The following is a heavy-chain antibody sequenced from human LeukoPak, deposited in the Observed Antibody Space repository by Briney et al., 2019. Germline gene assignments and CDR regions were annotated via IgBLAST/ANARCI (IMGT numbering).Heavy chain of an antibody. D-gene: IGHD3-3*01. CDR2: INHSGST. CDR3: ARYYDFWKNYYYYMDV. Sequence: SETLSLTCAVYGGSFSGYYWSWIRQPPGEGLEWIGEINHSGSTNYNPSLKSRVTISVDTSKNQFSLKLSSVTAADTAVYYCARYYDFWKNYYYYMDVWGKGTTVTVSS. CDR1: GGSFSGYY. J-gene: IGHJ6*03. V-gene: IGHV4-34*01.